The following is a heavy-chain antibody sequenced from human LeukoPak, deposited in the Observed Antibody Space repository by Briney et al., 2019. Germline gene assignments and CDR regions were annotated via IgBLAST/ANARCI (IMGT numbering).Heavy chain of an antibody. V-gene: IGHV3-48*01. J-gene: IGHJ4*02. Sequence: GGSLRLSCAASGFTFSTYSMNWVRQDPGKRLEWVSYISRSSSTIYYADSVKGRFTISRDNAKNSLYLQMNSLRAEDTAVYYCASEAYCGGDCYQVDYWGQGTLVTVSS. D-gene: IGHD2-21*02. CDR1: GFTFSTYS. CDR2: ISRSSSTI. CDR3: ASEAYCGGDCYQVDY.